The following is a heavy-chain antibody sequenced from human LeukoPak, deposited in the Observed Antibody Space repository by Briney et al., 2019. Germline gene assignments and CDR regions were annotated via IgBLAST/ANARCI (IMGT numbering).Heavy chain of an antibody. CDR1: GFTFSASA. J-gene: IGHJ4*02. V-gene: IGHV3-73*01. Sequence: GGSLRLSCAASGFTFSASAMHWVRQASGKGLEWVGRIRSKANTYATAYAASEKGRFTISRDDSKNTAYLQMNSLKIEDTAVYYCTRPDDYGDYWGQGTLVTVSS. CDR2: IRSKANTYAT. CDR3: TRPDDYGDY.